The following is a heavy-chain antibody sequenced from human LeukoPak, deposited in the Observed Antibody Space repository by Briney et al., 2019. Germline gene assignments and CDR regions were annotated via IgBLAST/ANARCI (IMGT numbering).Heavy chain of an antibody. J-gene: IGHJ5*02. V-gene: IGHV3-48*02. CDR3: ARDLGYSSSWYLWFDP. Sequence: GGSLRHSCAASGFTFSSYSMNWVRQAPGKGLEWVSYISSSSSTIYYADSVKGRFTISRDNAKNSLYLQMNSLRDEDTAVYYCARDLGYSSSWYLWFDPWGQGTLVTVSS. D-gene: IGHD6-13*01. CDR2: ISSSSSTI. CDR1: GFTFSSYS.